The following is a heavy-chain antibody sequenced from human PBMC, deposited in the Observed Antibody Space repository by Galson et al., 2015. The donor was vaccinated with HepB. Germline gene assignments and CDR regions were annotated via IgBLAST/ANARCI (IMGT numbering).Heavy chain of an antibody. CDR1: GFIFSNYA. Sequence: SLRLSCAASGFIFSNYAMHWVRQAPGKGLEWVAVISYDGSNKYYIDSVKGRFTISRDNSKKTVYLQMNSLRGDDTDVYYCARDSGVTTSDHYYVMDVWGQGTMVTVSS. J-gene: IGHJ6*02. CDR2: ISYDGSNK. D-gene: IGHD4-17*01. V-gene: IGHV3-30-3*01. CDR3: ARDSGVTTSDHYYVMDV.